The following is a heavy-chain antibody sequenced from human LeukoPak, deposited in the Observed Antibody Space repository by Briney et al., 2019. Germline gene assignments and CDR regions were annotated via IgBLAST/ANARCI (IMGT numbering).Heavy chain of an antibody. Sequence: GGSLRLSCAASGFTFISYAMYWVRQAPGKGLEWVAVISYDGSNKYYADSVKGRFTISRDNSKNTLYLQMNSLRAEDTAVYYCAKDRRMITFGGVIAADYWGQGTLVTVSS. CDR1: GFTFISYA. CDR3: AKDRRMITFGGVIAADY. CDR2: ISYDGSNK. D-gene: IGHD3-16*02. V-gene: IGHV3-30-3*01. J-gene: IGHJ4*02.